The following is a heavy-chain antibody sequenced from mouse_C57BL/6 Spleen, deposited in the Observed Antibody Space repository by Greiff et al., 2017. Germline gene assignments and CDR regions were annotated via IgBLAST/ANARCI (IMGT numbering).Heavy chain of an antibody. J-gene: IGHJ4*01. CDR3: ARGSTGTFYAMDY. CDR1: GFTFSDYG. Sequence: EVMLVESGGGLVKPGGSLKLSCAASGFTFSDYGMHWVRQAPEKGLEWVAYISSGSSTIYYADTVKGRFTISRDNAKNTLFLQMTSLRSEDTAMYYCARGSTGTFYAMDYWGQGTSVTVSS. V-gene: IGHV5-17*01. CDR2: ISSGSSTI. D-gene: IGHD4-1*02.